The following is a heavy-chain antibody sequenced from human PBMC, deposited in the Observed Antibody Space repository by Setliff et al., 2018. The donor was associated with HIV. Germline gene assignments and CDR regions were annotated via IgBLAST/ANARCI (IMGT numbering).Heavy chain of an antibody. J-gene: IGHJ4*02. CDR1: GGSITTTNYY. Sequence: PSETLSLTCTVSGGSITTTNYYWGWVRQSPGKGLEWIGVIYYRGSDYYNLSLQSRVTLSVDTSKNSFSLHLTSVTAADTAVYFCARARGPPLPVLDFWGPGTLVTVSS. V-gene: IGHV4-39*07. CDR3: ARARGPPLPVLDF. CDR2: IYYRGSD. D-gene: IGHD3-10*01.